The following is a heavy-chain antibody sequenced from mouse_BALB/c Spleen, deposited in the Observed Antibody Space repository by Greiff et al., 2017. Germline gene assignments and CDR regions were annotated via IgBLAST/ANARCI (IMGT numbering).Heavy chain of an antibody. V-gene: IGHV5-17*02. CDR1: GFTFSSFG. Sequence: EVQLQESGGGLVQPGGSRKLSCAASGFTFSSFGMHWVRQAPEQGLEWVAYISSGSSTIYYADTVKGRFTVTRDKPKNTLFLQMTSLRSEDTAMYDYASGSMNTTTGCWCFDDWGAGTTVTVSA. J-gene: IGHJ1*01. D-gene: IGHD2-4*01. CDR2: ISSGSSTI. CDR3: ASGSMNTTTGCWCFDD.